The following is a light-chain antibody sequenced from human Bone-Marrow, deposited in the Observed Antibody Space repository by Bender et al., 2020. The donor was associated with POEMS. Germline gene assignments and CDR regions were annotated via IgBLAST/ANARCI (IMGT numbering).Light chain of an antibody. Sequence: QSALTQPASLPGSPGQSITISCTGAGSNIDSYDYISWYQHHPGRVPKVLIYDVSKRPSGVSDRFSASKSGATASLTIFRRQVEDEADYFCSSYGRNTLDFVIGGGTRVTVL. CDR3: SSYGRNTLDFV. CDR1: GSNIDSYDY. V-gene: IGLV2-14*03. CDR2: DVS. J-gene: IGLJ1*01.